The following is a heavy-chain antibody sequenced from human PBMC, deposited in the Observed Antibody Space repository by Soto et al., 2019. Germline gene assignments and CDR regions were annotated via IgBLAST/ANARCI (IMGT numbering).Heavy chain of an antibody. V-gene: IGHV1-69*02. CDR3: ARDQADGYNPQSESGYFDY. CDR1: GGTFSSYT. D-gene: IGHD5-12*01. Sequence: QVQLVQSGAEVKKPGSSVKVSCKASGGTFSSYTISWVRQAPGQGLEWMGRIIPILGIANYAQKFQGRVTITADKSTSTAYMELSSLRSEDTAVYYCARDQADGYNPQSESGYFDYWGQGTLVTVSS. J-gene: IGHJ4*02. CDR2: IIPILGIA.